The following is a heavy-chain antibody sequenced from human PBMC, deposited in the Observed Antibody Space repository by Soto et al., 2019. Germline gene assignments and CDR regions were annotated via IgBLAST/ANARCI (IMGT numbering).Heavy chain of an antibody. CDR2: IYNSGST. J-gene: IGHJ1*01. D-gene: IGHD3-10*01. V-gene: IGHV4-30-4*01. CDR1: GGSISSSICY. CDR3: AIVITMVRGGIIHSFQH. Sequence: TSETLTLTCTVSGGSISSSICYWSWIRQPPRKSMERSGYIYNSGSTYYNPSLKSQVTITVDTSKNQFSQKLRSMTAADTAVHKCAIVITMVRGGIIHSFQHWGQGTLVTASP.